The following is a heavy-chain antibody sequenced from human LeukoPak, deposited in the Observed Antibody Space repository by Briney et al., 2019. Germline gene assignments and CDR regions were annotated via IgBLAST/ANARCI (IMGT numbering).Heavy chain of an antibody. V-gene: IGHV3-23*01. D-gene: IGHD4-17*01. CDR2: ITDNGGRT. J-gene: IGHJ4*02. CDR3: AKERQTTTAFDS. CDR1: AFTFNTYP. Sequence: PGGSLRLSCAASAFTFNTYPMPWVRQAPGKGLEWVSLITDNGGRTYYADSVKGRFTISRDNSKNTLYLQMSSLRVEDTAIYYCAKERQTTTAFDSWGQGTLVTVSS.